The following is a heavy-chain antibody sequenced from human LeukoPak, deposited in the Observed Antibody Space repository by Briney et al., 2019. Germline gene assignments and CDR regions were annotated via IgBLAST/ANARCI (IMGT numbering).Heavy chain of an antibody. CDR3: ARLLSYGRTGYYFDY. V-gene: IGHV4-59*08. CDR2: IYYSGST. CDR1: GGSISSYY. J-gene: IGHJ4*02. D-gene: IGHD2-15*01. Sequence: PSETLSLTCTVSGGSISSYYWSWIRQPPGKGLEWIGYIYYSGSTNYNPSLKSRVTISVDTSKNQFSLRLNSVTAADTAVYYCARLLSYGRTGYYFDYWGQGTLVTVSS.